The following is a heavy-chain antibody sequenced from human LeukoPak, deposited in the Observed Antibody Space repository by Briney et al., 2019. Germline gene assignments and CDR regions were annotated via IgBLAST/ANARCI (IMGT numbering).Heavy chain of an antibody. V-gene: IGHV3-74*01. Sequence: PGGSLRLSCAASGFTFSSYWMHWVRQAPGKGLVWVSRLNSDGSSTSYADSVKGRFTISRDNAKNTLYLQMNSLRAEDTAVYYCARRSGIAVAGAFDYWGQGTLVTVSS. CDR1: GFTFSSYW. D-gene: IGHD6-19*01. CDR3: ARRSGIAVAGAFDY. CDR2: LNSDGSST. J-gene: IGHJ4*02.